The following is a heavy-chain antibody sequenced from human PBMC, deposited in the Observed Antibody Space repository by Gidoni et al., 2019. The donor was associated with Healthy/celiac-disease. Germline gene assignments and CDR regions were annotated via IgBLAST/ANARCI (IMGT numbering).Heavy chain of an antibody. V-gene: IGHV4-34*01. D-gene: IGHD6-13*01. CDR3: ARGRAKLGYFDY. CDR2: INHSGST. Sequence: QVQLQQWGAGLLKPSETLSLPCAVYGGSFSGYYWSWIRQPPGKGLEWIGEINHSGSTNYNPSLKSRVTISVDTSKNQFSLKLSSVTAADTAVYYCARGRAKLGYFDYWGQGTLVTVSS. CDR1: GGSFSGYY. J-gene: IGHJ4*02.